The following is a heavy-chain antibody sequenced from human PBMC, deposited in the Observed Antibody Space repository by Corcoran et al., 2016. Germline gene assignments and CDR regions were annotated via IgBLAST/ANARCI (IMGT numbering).Heavy chain of an antibody. V-gene: IGHV3-30*18. CDR2: ISYDGRNK. CDR3: AKEKGVEGYYDY. CDR1: GFTFSSYC. D-gene: IGHD2-21*01. J-gene: IGHJ4*02. Sequence: QVQLVESGGGVVQPGRSLRLSCAASGFTFSSYCMHWVRQAPGKGLEWVAVISYDGRNKYYADSVKGRFNISRDNSKNTLYLQMSSRRAEETVEYYCAKEKGVEGYYDYWGQGTLVTVSS.